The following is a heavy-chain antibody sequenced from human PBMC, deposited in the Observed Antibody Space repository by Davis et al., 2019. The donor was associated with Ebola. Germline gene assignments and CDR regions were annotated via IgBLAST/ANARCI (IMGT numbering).Heavy chain of an antibody. V-gene: IGHV3-23*01. CDR1: VITFSSYA. Sequence: GGSLRLSCTDSVITFSSYAMTCVRQAPGKGLEWVSAISGSGGSTYYADSVKGRFTISRDNSKNKLYLQMNSLRAEDTAVYYCARNQLLWFGELLLSDYYYYGMDVWGKGTTVTVSS. D-gene: IGHD3-10*01. CDR3: ARNQLLWFGELLLSDYYYYGMDV. J-gene: IGHJ6*04. CDR2: ISGSGGST.